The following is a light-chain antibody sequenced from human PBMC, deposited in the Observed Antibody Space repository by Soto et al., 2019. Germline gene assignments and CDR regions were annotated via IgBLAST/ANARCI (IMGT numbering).Light chain of an antibody. CDR2: DAS. CDR1: QSVSSY. V-gene: IGKV3-11*01. Sequence: EIVLTQSPATLALSPGGRATLSCRASQSVSSYLAWYQQKPGQAPRLLIYDASNSAPGIPSRFIGSGSGTDFTLTISTLKPEDFSVYYVQQRSNWPPTFGQATKLEIK. J-gene: IGKJ2*01. CDR3: QQRSNWPPT.